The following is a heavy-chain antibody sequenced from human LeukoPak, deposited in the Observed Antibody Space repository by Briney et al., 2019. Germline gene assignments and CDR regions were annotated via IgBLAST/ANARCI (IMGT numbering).Heavy chain of an antibody. V-gene: IGHV3-23*01. CDR3: AKWSGHYYDSSGYLFL. CDR2: ISGSGGST. CDR1: GFTFSSYA. Sequence: GGSLRLSCTASGFTFSSYAMSWVRQAPGKGLEWVSAISGSGGSTYYADSVKGRFTISRDNSKNTLYLQMNSLRAEDTAVYYCAKWSGHYYDSSGYLFLWGQGTLVTVSS. J-gene: IGHJ4*02. D-gene: IGHD3-22*01.